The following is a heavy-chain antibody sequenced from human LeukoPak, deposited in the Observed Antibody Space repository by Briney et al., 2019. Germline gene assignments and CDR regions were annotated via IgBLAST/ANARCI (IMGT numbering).Heavy chain of an antibody. CDR2: INHSGSA. D-gene: IGHD4-17*01. Sequence: SSETLSLTCAVSGGSFSAYYWTWIRQPPGKGLEWIGEINHSGSANYNPSLKSRVTISLDTPKNQFSLKLSSVTAADTAVYYCARGQGTVTTHWGQGTLVTVSS. J-gene: IGHJ4*02. CDR1: GGSFSAYY. CDR3: ARGQGTVTTH. V-gene: IGHV4-34*01.